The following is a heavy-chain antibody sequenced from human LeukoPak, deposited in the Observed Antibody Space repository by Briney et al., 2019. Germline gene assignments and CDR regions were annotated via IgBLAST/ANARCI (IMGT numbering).Heavy chain of an antibody. CDR3: VKDRSIAAPNNDFFDS. J-gene: IGHJ4*02. CDR2: ISSNGATT. CDR1: GFTISNYW. Sequence: GGSLRLSCVGSGFTISNYWMHWVRQAPGKGLEFVSYISSNGATTYYADSMKGRFTISRDNSKNTLYLQMSSLRADDTAVYYCVKDRSIAAPNNDFFDSWGQGALVTVSS. D-gene: IGHD6-6*01. V-gene: IGHV3-64D*06.